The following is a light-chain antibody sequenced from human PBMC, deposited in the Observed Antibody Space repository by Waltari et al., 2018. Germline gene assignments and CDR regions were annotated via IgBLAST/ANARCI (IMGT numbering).Light chain of an antibody. CDR2: GGS. CDR3: QHFGSSRLT. Sequence: EIVLTQSPGTLSLSPGDRATLSCRASQTVYSSYLAWYQPKFGQAPRLLIYGGSQRATGIPDRFSGSGSGTDFTLTISRLEPEDFAVYYCQHFGSSRLTFGGGTKVEI. V-gene: IGKV3-20*01. J-gene: IGKJ4*01. CDR1: QTVYSSY.